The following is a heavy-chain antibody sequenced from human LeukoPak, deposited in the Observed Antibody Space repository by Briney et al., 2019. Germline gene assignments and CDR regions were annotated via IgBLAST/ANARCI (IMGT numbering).Heavy chain of an antibody. D-gene: IGHD4/OR15-4a*01. CDR2: IHYSGST. Sequence: SGTLSLTCTVSGVSISRDYWTWVRQPPGKGLEWIGYIHYSGSTSYTPSLKSRVNISVDTSKNQFSLKLTSVTSADTAVYYCARDAGATAYWGQGALVTVSS. V-gene: IGHV4-59*01. CDR3: ARDAGATAY. J-gene: IGHJ4*02. CDR1: GVSISRDY.